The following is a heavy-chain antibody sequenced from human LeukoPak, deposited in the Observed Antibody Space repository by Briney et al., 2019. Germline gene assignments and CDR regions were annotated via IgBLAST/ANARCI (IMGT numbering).Heavy chain of an antibody. J-gene: IGHJ4*02. CDR3: AKDRSVYSYGYFDY. CDR2: ISYDGSNK. CDR1: GFTFSSYG. D-gene: IGHD5-18*01. V-gene: IGHV3-30*18. Sequence: PGRSLRLSCAASGFTFSSYGMHWVRQAPGKGLEWVAVISYDGSNKYYADSVKGRFTISRDNSKNTLCLQMNSLRAEDTAVYYCAKDRSVYSYGYFDYWGQGTLVTVSS.